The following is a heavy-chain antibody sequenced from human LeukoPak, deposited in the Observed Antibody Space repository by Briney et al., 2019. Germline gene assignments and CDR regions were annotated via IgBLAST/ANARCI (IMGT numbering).Heavy chain of an antibody. D-gene: IGHD2-2*01. CDR2: ISGSGGST. CDR3: AKTDDKYQPFDY. CDR1: GFTFSSYA. J-gene: IGHJ4*02. Sequence: SGGSLRLSCAASGFTFSSYAMSWVRQAPGKGLEWVSAISGSGGSTYYADSVKGRFTISRDNSKNTLYLQMNSLRAEDTAVNYCAKTDDKYQPFDYWGQGTLVTVSS. V-gene: IGHV3-23*01.